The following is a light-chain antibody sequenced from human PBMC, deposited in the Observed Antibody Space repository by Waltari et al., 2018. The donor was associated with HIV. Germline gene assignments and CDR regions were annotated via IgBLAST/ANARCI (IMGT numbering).Light chain of an antibody. V-gene: IGLV3-21*02. J-gene: IGLJ1*01. Sequence: SSVLTQPPPVPVAPGQTARITSGGNQSGSKRVNWYQQKAGQAPVLVVYNGSDRPSGIPERFSGSRSGNTATLTISRVEAGDEADYYCHVWDRSSDHHVFGTGTKVTVL. CDR3: HVWDRSSDHHV. CDR2: NGS. CDR1: QSGSKR.